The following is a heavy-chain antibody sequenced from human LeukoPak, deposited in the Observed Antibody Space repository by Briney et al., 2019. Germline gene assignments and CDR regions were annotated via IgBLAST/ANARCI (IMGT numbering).Heavy chain of an antibody. CDR1: GFTFSSYW. D-gene: IGHD5-18*01. Sequence: PGGSLSLSCAASGFTFSSYWMHWVRQAPGKGLVWVSRINSDGSSTSYADSVKGRFTISRDNAKNTLYLQMNSLRAEDTAVYYCARGGKYSYGEISYWGQGTLVTVSS. CDR3: ARGGKYSYGEISY. CDR2: INSDGSST. J-gene: IGHJ4*02. V-gene: IGHV3-74*01.